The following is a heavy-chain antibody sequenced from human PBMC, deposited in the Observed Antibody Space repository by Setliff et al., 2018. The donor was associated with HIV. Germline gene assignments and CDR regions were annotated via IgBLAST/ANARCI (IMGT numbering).Heavy chain of an antibody. CDR1: GGSITGHY. V-gene: IGHV4-59*11. CDR3: ARRGGISTTVEGPPPFDF. CDR2: IHYSGSS. J-gene: IGHJ4*02. D-gene: IGHD3-22*01. Sequence: PSETLSLTCTVSGGSITGHYWSWIRQPPGKGLEWIGYIHYSGSSNYNPSLKSRVSISLDTSKKQVSLKLNSVTAADTAVYYCARRGGISTTVEGPPPFDFWGPGTLVTVSS.